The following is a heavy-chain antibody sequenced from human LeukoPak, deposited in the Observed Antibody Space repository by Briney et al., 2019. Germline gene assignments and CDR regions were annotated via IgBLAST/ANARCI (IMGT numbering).Heavy chain of an antibody. J-gene: IGHJ2*01. D-gene: IGHD6-19*01. Sequence: SETLSLTCTVSGGSINSPGYYWSWIRQPAGRGLEWLGRIYSTGRTNYNPSLKSRVVISVEKSKNQFSLNLSSVTAADTAVYYCARDLVGVVAGSPYWYFDLWGRGTLVSVSS. CDR3: ARDLVGVVAGSPYWYFDL. CDR2: IYSTGRT. V-gene: IGHV4-61*02. CDR1: GGSINSPGYY.